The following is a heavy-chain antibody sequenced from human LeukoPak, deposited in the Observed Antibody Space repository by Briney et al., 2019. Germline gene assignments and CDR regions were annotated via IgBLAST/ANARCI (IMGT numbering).Heavy chain of an antibody. CDR3: AKDPGVVPAHYFDY. V-gene: IGHV3-23*01. J-gene: IGHJ4*02. CDR2: TGSTEVST. Sequence: PGGSLTLSCAASGFTFCSYPMIWLRQAPGRGLEGVSGTGSTEVSTFYADSVKGRFTISRDNSKNQLYLQMNSLRAEDTPVYYCAKDPGVVPAHYFDYWGQGTLCTVSS. D-gene: IGHD2-2*01. CDR1: GFTFCSYP.